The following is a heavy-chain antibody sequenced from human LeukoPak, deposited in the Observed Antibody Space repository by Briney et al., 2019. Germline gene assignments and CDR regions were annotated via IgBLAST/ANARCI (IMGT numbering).Heavy chain of an antibody. D-gene: IGHD3-9*01. J-gene: IGHJ3*02. Sequence: ASVKVSCKVSGYTLTELSMHWVRQAPGKGLEGMGGFDPEDGETIYAQKFQGRVTMTEDTSTDTAYMELSSLRSEDTAVYYCATDRLGYDILTGSNAFDIWGQGTMVTVSS. CDR3: ATDRLGYDILTGSNAFDI. CDR1: GYTLTELS. CDR2: FDPEDGET. V-gene: IGHV1-24*01.